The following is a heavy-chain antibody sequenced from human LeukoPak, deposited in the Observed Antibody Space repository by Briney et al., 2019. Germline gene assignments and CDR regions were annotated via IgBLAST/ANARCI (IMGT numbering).Heavy chain of an antibody. CDR1: GFTFSSYW. D-gene: IGHD3-10*01. CDR3: ARPTGGQYIDY. V-gene: IGHV3-74*01. Sequence: RAGGSLRLSCAASGFTFSSYWMHWVRQPPGKGLVWVSRINSDGSSINYADSVKGRFTISRDNAKNTLHLQMNSLRAEDTAVYYCARPTGGQYIDYWGQGTLVTVSS. CDR2: INSDGSSI. J-gene: IGHJ4*02.